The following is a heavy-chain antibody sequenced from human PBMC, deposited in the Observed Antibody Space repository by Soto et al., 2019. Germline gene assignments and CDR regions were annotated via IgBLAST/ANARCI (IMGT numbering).Heavy chain of an antibody. J-gene: IGHJ6*02. D-gene: IGHD2-15*01. CDR2: ISGSGGST. V-gene: IGHV3-23*01. CDR3: ANSGDLYCSGGSCYSSYYYYGMDV. Sequence: PGGSLRLSCAASGFTFSSYAMSWVRQAPGKGLEWVSAISGSGGSTYYADSVKGRFTISRDNSKNTLYPQMNSLRAEDTAVYYCANSGDLYCSGGSCYSSYYYYGMDVWGQGTTVTVSS. CDR1: GFTFSSYA.